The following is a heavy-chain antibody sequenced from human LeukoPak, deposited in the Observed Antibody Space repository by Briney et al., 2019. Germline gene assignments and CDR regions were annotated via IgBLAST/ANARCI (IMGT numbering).Heavy chain of an antibody. D-gene: IGHD3-22*01. J-gene: IGHJ4*02. CDR1: GFTFSRYG. CDR2: IYSGGST. Sequence: PGGSLRLSCTASGFTFSRYGMHWVRQGPGKGLEWVSVIYSGGSTYYADSVKGRFTISRDNYKNTLYLQMNSLRAEDTAVYYCARGWYYYDSSGYYYVDHWGQGTLVTVSS. V-gene: IGHV3-NL1*01. CDR3: ARGWYYYDSSGYYYVDH.